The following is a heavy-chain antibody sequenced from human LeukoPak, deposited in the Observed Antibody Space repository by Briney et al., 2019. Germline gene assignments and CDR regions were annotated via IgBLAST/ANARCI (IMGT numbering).Heavy chain of an antibody. Sequence: PGGSLRLSCAASGFTFSSYWMHWVRQAPGKGLVWVPRINSDGSSTSYADSVKGRFTISRDNAKNTLYLQMNSLRAEDTAVYYCAEGWTYSYGPFDYWGQGTLVTVSS. CDR2: INSDGSST. CDR1: GFTFSSYW. CDR3: AEGWTYSYGPFDY. V-gene: IGHV3-74*01. J-gene: IGHJ4*02. D-gene: IGHD5-18*01.